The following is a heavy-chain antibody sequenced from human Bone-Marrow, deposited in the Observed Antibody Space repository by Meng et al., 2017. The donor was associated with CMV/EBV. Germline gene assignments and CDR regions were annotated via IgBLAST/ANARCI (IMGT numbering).Heavy chain of an antibody. CDR1: GGSFSGYY. V-gene: IGHV4-34*01. CDR3: ARKSTYSSSWYVSK. D-gene: IGHD6-13*01. CDR2: INHSGST. J-gene: IGHJ4*02. Sequence: QWHLQKWGAGLLKPSETLSLTCAFYGGSFSGYYWSWIRQPPGKGLEWIGEINHSGSTNYNPSLKSRVTISVDTSKNQFSLKLSSVTAADTAVYYCARKSTYSSSWYVSKWGQGTLVTVSS.